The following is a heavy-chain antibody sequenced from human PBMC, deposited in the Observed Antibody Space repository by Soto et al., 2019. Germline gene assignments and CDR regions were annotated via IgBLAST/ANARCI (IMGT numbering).Heavy chain of an antibody. CDR1: GGTFSTYP. J-gene: IGHJ5*02. Sequence: QVQLVQSGAEVKKPGSSVKVSCKASGGTFSTYPINWVRQAPGQGLEYMGGIIPKFGTTNYAQKFRGTVTITADESTTKAYMELNNLRSEDTAVYYCTRRASNTSGWYIWFDPWGQGTLVTVSS. D-gene: IGHD6-19*01. V-gene: IGHV1-69*01. CDR2: IIPKFGTT. CDR3: TRRASNTSGWYIWFDP.